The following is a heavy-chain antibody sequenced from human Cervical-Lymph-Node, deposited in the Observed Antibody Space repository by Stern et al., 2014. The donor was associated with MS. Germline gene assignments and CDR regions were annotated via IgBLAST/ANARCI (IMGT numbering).Heavy chain of an antibody. CDR3: ANPLPYAN. J-gene: IGHJ1*01. Sequence: DQLVESGAEVKKPGASVKVSCKASGDTFATYPIHWLRQAPGQGPVLMGIVNPTDGRTTYAQTFQGRVTMTRDTSTRTVYMELSSLRAEDTAMYFCANPLPYANWGQGTRVTVSS. CDR1: GDTFATYP. CDR2: VNPTDGRT. D-gene: IGHD4-17*01. V-gene: IGHV1-46*03.